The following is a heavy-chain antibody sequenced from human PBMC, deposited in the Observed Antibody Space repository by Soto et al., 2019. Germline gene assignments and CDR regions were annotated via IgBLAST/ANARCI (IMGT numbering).Heavy chain of an antibody. CDR1: GGSISSGDYY. Sequence: SETLSLTCTVSGGSISSGDYYWSWIRQRPGKGLEWIGYIHYSGSTYYNQYLKSRVTKSVDTSKNQNYLKLTSVTAADTAVYYCARHRDYSNSHFEYWGQGSLVTVSS. V-gene: IGHV4-30-4*08. CDR3: ARHRDYSNSHFEY. CDR2: IHYSGST. J-gene: IGHJ4*02. D-gene: IGHD4-4*01.